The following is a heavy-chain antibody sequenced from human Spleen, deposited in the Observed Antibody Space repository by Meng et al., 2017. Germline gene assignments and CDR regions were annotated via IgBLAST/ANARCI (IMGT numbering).Heavy chain of an antibody. J-gene: IGHJ4*02. D-gene: IGHD5-24*01. Sequence: GESLKISCAASGFTFSSYWIHWVRQGPGKGLVWVARISGDGSDTKYADSVKGRFSISRDDAKRTVHLQLNSLRVEDTAVYYCARQRDGYEFSYWGQGTLVTVSS. CDR1: GFTFSSYW. CDR2: ISGDGSDT. V-gene: IGHV3-74*03. CDR3: ARQRDGYEFSY.